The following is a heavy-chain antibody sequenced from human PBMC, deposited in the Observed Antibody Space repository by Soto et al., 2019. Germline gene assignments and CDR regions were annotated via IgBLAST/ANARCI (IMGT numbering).Heavy chain of an antibody. J-gene: IGHJ4*02. Sequence: SETLSLTCTVSGGSISSYYWSWIRQPPGKGLEWIGYIYYSGSTNYNPSLKSRVAISVDTSKNQFSLKLSSVTAADTAVYYCARDLEDTAMAFDYWGQGTLVTVSS. D-gene: IGHD5-18*01. CDR2: IYYSGST. V-gene: IGHV4-59*01. CDR3: ARDLEDTAMAFDY. CDR1: GGSISSYY.